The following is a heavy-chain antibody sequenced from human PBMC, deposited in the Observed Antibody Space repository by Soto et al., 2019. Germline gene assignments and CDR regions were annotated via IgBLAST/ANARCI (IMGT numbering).Heavy chain of an antibody. CDR3: ARAGELWAARYYYYGMDV. CDR1: GYTFTNYG. J-gene: IGHJ6*02. CDR2: ISSYNGNT. D-gene: IGHD3-10*01. Sequence: ASVKVSCKASGYTFTNYGISWVRQAPGQGLEWMGWISSYNGNTNYAQKVQGRVTLTTDSSTSTTYMELSSLRSEDTAVYYCARAGELWAARYYYYGMDVWGQGTTVTVSS. V-gene: IGHV1-18*04.